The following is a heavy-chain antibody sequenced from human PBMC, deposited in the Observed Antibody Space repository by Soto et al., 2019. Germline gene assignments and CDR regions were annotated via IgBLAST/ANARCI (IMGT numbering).Heavy chain of an antibody. Sequence: EVQLVESGGGLVQPGGSLKLSCAASGFTFSGSGVHWVRQASGKGLEWVGRIKNKANGYATTYAASVRGRCTISRNDSRTTAVLQMNSRESADKAVYYCTRQTYGETPDWGQGTLVTVSS. CDR2: IKNKANGYAT. J-gene: IGHJ4*02. V-gene: IGHV3-73*01. CDR3: TRQTYGETPD. CDR1: GFTFSGSG. D-gene: IGHD4-17*01.